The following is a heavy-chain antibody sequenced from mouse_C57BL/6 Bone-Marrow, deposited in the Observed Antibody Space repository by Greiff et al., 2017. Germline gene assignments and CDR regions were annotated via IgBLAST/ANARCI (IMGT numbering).Heavy chain of an antibody. CDR1: GYTFTSYG. CDR2: IYPRSGNT. CDR3: ARKGDYGSRGDY. V-gene: IGHV1-81*01. D-gene: IGHD1-1*01. Sequence: VQLQQSGAELARPGASVKLSCKASGYTFTSYGISWVKQRTGQGLEWIGEIYPRSGNTYYNEKVKGKATLTADKSSSTAYMELRSLTSEDSAVYFCARKGDYGSRGDYWGQGTTLTVSS. J-gene: IGHJ2*01.